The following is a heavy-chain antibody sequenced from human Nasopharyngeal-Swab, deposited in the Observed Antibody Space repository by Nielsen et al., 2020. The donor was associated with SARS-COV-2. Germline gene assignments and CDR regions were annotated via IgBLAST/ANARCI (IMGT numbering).Heavy chain of an antibody. V-gene: IGHV2-26*01. Sequence: WSRQRSGKALEWLAHIFSNDEKSYSTSLKSRLTISKDTSKSQVVLTMTNMDPVDTATYYCARMETIAVAGYYYYYGMDVWGQGTTVTVSS. CDR3: ARMETIAVAGYYYYYGMDV. D-gene: IGHD6-19*01. CDR2: IFSNDEK. J-gene: IGHJ6*02.